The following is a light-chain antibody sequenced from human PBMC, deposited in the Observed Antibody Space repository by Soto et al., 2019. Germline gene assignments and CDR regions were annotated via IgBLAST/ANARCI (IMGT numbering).Light chain of an antibody. CDR2: GAS. Sequence: EIVLTQSPGTLSLSPGEKATLSCRASQSVSNNYLAWYQQKPGQAPRLLIYGASNRATGIPDRFSGSGSGTDFTLTISRLEPEDFAVYYCRQRNNWPPTFGQGTRLEI. V-gene: IGKV3D-20*02. J-gene: IGKJ5*01. CDR1: QSVSNNY. CDR3: RQRNNWPPT.